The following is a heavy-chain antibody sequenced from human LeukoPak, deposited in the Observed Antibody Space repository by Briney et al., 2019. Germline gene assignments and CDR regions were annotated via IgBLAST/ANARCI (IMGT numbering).Heavy chain of an antibody. Sequence: ASVKVSCKASGYTFTSYGISWVRQAPGQGLEWMGWISAYNGNTNYAQKLQGRVTMTTDTSTSTAYMELRSLRSDDTAVYYCARDIRITMVRGVPQVGGYWGQGTLVTVSS. D-gene: IGHD3-10*01. CDR1: GYTFTSYG. CDR2: ISAYNGNT. V-gene: IGHV1-18*01. CDR3: ARDIRITMVRGVPQVGGY. J-gene: IGHJ4*02.